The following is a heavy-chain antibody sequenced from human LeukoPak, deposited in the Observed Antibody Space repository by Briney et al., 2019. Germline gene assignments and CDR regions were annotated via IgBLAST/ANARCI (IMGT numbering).Heavy chain of an antibody. CDR2: ISYDGSSK. CDR3: AKDRRYCSGGSCSCFDY. J-gene: IGHJ4*02. Sequence: PGGSLRLSCAASGFTFSSYAMHWVRQAPGKGLEWVAVISYDGSSKYYADSVKGRFTISRDNSKNTLYLQMNSLRAEDTAVYYCAKDRRYCSGGSCSCFDYWGQGTLVTVSS. CDR1: GFTFSSYA. V-gene: IGHV3-30-3*01. D-gene: IGHD2-15*01.